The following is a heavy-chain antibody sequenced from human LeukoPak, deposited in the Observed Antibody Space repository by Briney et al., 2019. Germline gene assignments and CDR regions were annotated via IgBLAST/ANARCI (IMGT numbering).Heavy chain of an antibody. Sequence: GGSLRLSCAASGVVFSSYSMNWVRQAPGKGLEWVSFLIVGNGNQHYADSVKGRFTISRDDAKNSLYLQMNSLRAEDTAVYYCARDRNGGSFDYWGQGALVTVSS. CDR2: LIVGNGNQ. CDR1: GVVFSSYS. J-gene: IGHJ4*02. V-gene: IGHV3-48*01. CDR3: ARDRNGGSFDY. D-gene: IGHD4-23*01.